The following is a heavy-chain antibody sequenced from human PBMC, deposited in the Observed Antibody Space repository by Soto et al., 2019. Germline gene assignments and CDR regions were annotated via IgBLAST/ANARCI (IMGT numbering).Heavy chain of an antibody. CDR3: ARVLPGSSSWYFGWFDP. V-gene: IGHV1-18*01. Sequence: QVQLVQSGAEVKKPGASVKVSCKASGYTFTSYGISWVRQAPGQGLEWMGWISAYNGNTNYAQKLQGRVTMTTDTSTRTAYMELRSLGTDDTAVYYCARVLPGSSSWYFGWFDPWGQGTLVTVSS. CDR2: ISAYNGNT. D-gene: IGHD6-13*01. J-gene: IGHJ5*02. CDR1: GYTFTSYG.